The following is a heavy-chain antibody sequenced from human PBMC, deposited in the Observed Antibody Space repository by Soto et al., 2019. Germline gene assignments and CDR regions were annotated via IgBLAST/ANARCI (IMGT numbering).Heavy chain of an antibody. J-gene: IGHJ6*02. CDR2: INPNSGGT. Sequence: ASVKVSCKASGYTFTGYYMHWVRQAPGQGLEWMGWINPNSGGTNYAQKFQGWVTMTRDTSISTAYMELSRLRSDDTAVYYCARDLGGGDYYGSGMDVWGQGTTVSVSS. CDR3: ARDLGGGDYYGSGMDV. D-gene: IGHD3-10*01. V-gene: IGHV1-2*04. CDR1: GYTFTGYY.